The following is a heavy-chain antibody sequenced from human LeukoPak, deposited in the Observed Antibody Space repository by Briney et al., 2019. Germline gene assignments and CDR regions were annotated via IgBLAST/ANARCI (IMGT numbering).Heavy chain of an antibody. J-gene: IGHJ4*02. CDR2: IYTSGST. Sequence: SQTLSLTCTVSCGSISIGSSYWSWIRQPAGKRLEWIGRIYTSGSTNYNPSLKSRVIISVDTSKNQFSLKLSSVTAADTAVYYCASGDDFWSGYYYWGQGTLVTVSS. V-gene: IGHV4-61*02. D-gene: IGHD3-3*01. CDR1: CGSISIGSSY. CDR3: ASGDDFWSGYYY.